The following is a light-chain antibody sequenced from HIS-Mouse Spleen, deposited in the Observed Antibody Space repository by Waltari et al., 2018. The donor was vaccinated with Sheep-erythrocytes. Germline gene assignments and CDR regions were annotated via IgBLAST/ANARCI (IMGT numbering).Light chain of an antibody. V-gene: IGKV3-11*01. CDR1: QSVSSY. CDR3: QQRSNWYT. Sequence: EIVLTQSRATLSLSPGERATLSCRASQSVSSYLAWYQQKPGQAPRLLIYDASNMATGIPARFSGSGSGTDFTLTISSLEPEDFAVYYCQQRSNWYTFGQGTKLEIK. CDR2: DAS. J-gene: IGKJ2*01.